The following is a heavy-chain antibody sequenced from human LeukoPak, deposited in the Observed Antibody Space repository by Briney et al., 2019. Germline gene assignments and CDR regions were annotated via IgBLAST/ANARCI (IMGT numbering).Heavy chain of an antibody. CDR1: GGPISSSNW. CDR2: IYHSGST. Sequence: SETLSLTCAVSGGPISSSNWWSWVRQPPGKGLEWIGEIYHSGSTNYNPSLKSRVTISVDTSKNQFSLKLSSVTAADTAVYYCARDRGYYYGSGSTTGPFDYWGQGTLVTVSS. V-gene: IGHV4-4*02. J-gene: IGHJ4*02. D-gene: IGHD3-10*01. CDR3: ARDRGYYYGSGSTTGPFDY.